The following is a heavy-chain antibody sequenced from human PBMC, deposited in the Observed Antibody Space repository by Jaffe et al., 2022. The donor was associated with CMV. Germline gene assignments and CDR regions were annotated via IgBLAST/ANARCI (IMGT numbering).Heavy chain of an antibody. V-gene: IGHV4-39*01. D-gene: IGHD2-21*02. CDR3: ARHAQGLRLAIN. CDR2: IYYSGST. Sequence: QLQLQESGPGLVKPSETLSLTCTVSGGSISSSNYYWGWIRQPPGKGLEWIGYIYYSGSTYYNPSLKSRVTISVDTSRNQFSLKLSSVTAADTAVYYCARHAQGLRLAINWGQGTLVTVSS. J-gene: IGHJ4*02. CDR1: GGSISSSNYY.